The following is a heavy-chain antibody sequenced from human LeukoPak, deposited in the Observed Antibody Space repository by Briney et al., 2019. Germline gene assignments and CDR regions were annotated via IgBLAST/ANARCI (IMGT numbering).Heavy chain of an antibody. J-gene: IGHJ1*01. V-gene: IGHV3-74*01. CDR2: IKSDGST. D-gene: IGHD3-22*01. Sequence: GGSLRLCCAASGFTFSSFWMHWVRQAPGKGLVWVSRIKSDGSTNYADSVKGRFTISRDNAKNTVSLQMNSLRVEDTGVYYCATAPSEIGGYYPEYVRHWGQGTLVTVSS. CDR1: GFTFSSFW. CDR3: ATAPSEIGGYYPEYVRH.